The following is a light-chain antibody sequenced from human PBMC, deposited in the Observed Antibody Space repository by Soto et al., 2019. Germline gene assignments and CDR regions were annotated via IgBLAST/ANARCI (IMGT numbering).Light chain of an antibody. CDR3: MQALQTPWT. Sequence: DIVMTQSPLSLPVTAGEPASVSCRSSQSLLHSNGYNYLDWYLQKPEQSPQLLIYWGSNRASGVPDRFSGSGSGTDFTLKISRVEAEDVGVYYCMQALQTPWTFGQGTKVEIK. V-gene: IGKV2-28*01. CDR2: WGS. J-gene: IGKJ1*01. CDR1: QSLLHSNGYNY.